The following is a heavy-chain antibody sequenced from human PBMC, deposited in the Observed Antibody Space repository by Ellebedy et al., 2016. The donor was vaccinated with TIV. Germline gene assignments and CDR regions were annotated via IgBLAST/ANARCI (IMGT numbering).Heavy chain of an antibody. J-gene: IGHJ4*02. CDR1: GFTFSSYW. CDR3: ARNSHFDWSFYIDH. V-gene: IGHV3-7*01. CDR2: INQDGSEE. Sequence: GGSLRLSCAASGFTFSSYWMTWVRQAPGKGLEWVANINQDGSEEYYVDSAKGRFTISRDNSRDKLYLQMNSLKADDTAVYFCARNSHFDWSFYIDHWGQGTLVTVSS. D-gene: IGHD3-9*01.